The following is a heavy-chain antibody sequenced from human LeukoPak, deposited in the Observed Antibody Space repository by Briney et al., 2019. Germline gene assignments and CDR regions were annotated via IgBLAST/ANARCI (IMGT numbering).Heavy chain of an antibody. CDR2: INPSGGST. Sequence: ASVKVSCKASGYTFTSYYMHWVRQAPGQGLEWMGIINPSGGSTSYAQKFQGRVTMTRDTSTSTVYMELSSLRSEDTAVYYCAREARRTVGVATTPLGYWGQGTLVTVSS. J-gene: IGHJ4*02. CDR1: GYTFTSYY. V-gene: IGHV1-46*01. CDR3: AREARRTVGVATTPLGY. D-gene: IGHD5-24*01.